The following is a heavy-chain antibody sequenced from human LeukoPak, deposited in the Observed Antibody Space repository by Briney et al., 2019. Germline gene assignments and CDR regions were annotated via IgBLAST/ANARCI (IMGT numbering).Heavy chain of an antibody. V-gene: IGHV3-21*01. J-gene: IGHJ4*02. CDR2: ISSSSSYI. CDR1: GFTFSSYS. D-gene: IGHD3-9*01. CDR3: ARSLRYFDWLPLDY. Sequence: PGGSLRLSCAASGFTFSSYSMNWVRQAPGKGLEWVSSISSSSSYIYYADSVKGRFTISRDNAKNSLYLQMNSLRAEDTAVYYCARSLRYFDWLPLDYWGQGTLVTVSS.